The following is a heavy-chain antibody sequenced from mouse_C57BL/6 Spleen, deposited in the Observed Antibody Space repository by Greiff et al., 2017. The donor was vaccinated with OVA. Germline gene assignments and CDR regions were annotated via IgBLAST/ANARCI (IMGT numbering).Heavy chain of an antibody. J-gene: IGHJ3*01. CDR2: IHPNSGST. D-gene: IGHD4-1*01. CDR3: APLTGTSWFAY. CDR1: GYTFTSYW. V-gene: IGHV1-64*01. Sequence: VQLQQPGAELVKPGASVKLSCKASGYTFTSYWMHWVKQRPGQGLEWIGMIHPNSGSTNYNEKFKSKATLTVDKSSSTAYMQLSSLTSEDSAVYYCAPLTGTSWFAYWGQGTLVTVSA.